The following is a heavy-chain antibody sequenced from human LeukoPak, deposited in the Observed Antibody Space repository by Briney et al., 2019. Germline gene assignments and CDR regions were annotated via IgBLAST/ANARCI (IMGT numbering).Heavy chain of an antibody. V-gene: IGHV4-59*01. J-gene: IGHJ4*02. CDR2: IYYSGST. CDR1: GGSISSYY. CDR3: ARDGSYGGNLYFDY. D-gene: IGHD4-23*01. Sequence: TPSETLSLTCTVSGGSISSYYWSWIRQPPWKGLEWIGYIYYSGSTNYNPSLKSRVTISVDTSKNQFSLKLSSVTAADTAVYYCARDGSYGGNLYFDYWGQGTLVTVSS.